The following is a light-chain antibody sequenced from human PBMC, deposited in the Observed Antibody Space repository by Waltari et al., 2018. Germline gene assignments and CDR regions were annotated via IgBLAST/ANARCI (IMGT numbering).Light chain of an antibody. Sequence: EVVMTQSPGILSLSPGERATRSCRASQTLSANYVAWYQHRPGQPPRLLIFGASSRAAGIPDRFSGRGSATDFTLTINRLEPEDFTMYFCHQSAGSPQTFGQGTKLDIK. J-gene: IGKJ2*01. CDR3: HQSAGSPQT. CDR2: GAS. CDR1: QTLSANY. V-gene: IGKV3-20*01.